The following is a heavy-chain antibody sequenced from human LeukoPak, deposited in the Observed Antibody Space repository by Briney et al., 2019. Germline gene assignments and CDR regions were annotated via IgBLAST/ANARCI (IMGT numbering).Heavy chain of an antibody. J-gene: IGHJ3*02. CDR1: GGSISSSSYY. CDR2: IYYSGST. V-gene: IGHV4-39*07. D-gene: IGHD3-9*01. CDR3: ARDLMAFDPRHAFDI. Sequence: SETLSLTCTVSGGSISSSSYYWGWIRQPPGKGLEWIGSIYYSGSTYYNPSLKSRVTISVDTSKNQFSLKLSSVTAADTAVYYCARDLMAFDPRHAFDIWGQGTMVTVSS.